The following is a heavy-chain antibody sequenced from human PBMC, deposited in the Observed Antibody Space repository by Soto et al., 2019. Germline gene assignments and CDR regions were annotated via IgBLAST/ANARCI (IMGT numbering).Heavy chain of an antibody. D-gene: IGHD2-2*02. CDR1: GFSFSSYW. J-gene: IGHJ6*02. V-gene: IGHV3-7*03. CDR3: AKDIVVVPAAILSGYYYYGMDV. Sequence: EVQLVESGGGLIQPGGSLRLSCAASGFSFSSYWMTWVRQAPGKGLEWVANIKQDGSEKYHVDSVKGRFTISRDNSKNTLYLQMNSLRAEDTAVYYCAKDIVVVPAAILSGYYYYGMDVWGQGTTVTVSS. CDR2: IKQDGSEK.